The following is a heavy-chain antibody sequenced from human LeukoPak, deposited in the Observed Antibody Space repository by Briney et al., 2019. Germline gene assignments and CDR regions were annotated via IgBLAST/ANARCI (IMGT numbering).Heavy chain of an antibody. CDR3: ARGPHYYYMGV. J-gene: IGHJ6*03. V-gene: IGHV3-7*01. CDR1: GFSFSFYW. Sequence: PGGSLRLSCAASGFSFSFYWMNWVRQAPGKGLEWVANIKQDGSEKYYVDSVKGRFTISRDSAKNSLFLQMNSLRAEDTAVYYCARGPHYYYMGVWGKGTTVTVSS. CDR2: IKQDGSEK.